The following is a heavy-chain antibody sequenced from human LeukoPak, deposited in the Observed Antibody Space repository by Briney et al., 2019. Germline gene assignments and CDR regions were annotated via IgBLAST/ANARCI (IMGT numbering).Heavy chain of an antibody. CDR2: IYQSGTT. Sequence: SETLSLTCTVSGGSISSSSYYWGWIRQPPGKGLEWIGSIYQSGTTSYNPSLKSRVTISVDTSKNQFSLKLSSVTAADTAVYYCARGSIAAAGALDVWGQGTTVTVS. CDR3: ARGSIAAAGALDV. V-gene: IGHV4-39*07. CDR1: GGSISSSSYY. D-gene: IGHD6-13*01. J-gene: IGHJ6*02.